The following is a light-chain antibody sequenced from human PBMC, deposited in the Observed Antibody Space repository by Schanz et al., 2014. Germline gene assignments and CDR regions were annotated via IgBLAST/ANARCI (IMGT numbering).Light chain of an antibody. J-gene: IGLJ2*01. Sequence: QSVLTQPPSASGSPGQSVTISCTGTSSDVGGYNYVSWYQQYPGKAPKLMIYDVSNRPSGVSNRFSASKSGNTASLTISDLQAEDEADYYCSSYTSSSTPYVVFGGGTKLTVL. V-gene: IGLV2-14*03. CDR3: SSYTSSSTPYVV. CDR1: SSDVGGYNY. CDR2: DVS.